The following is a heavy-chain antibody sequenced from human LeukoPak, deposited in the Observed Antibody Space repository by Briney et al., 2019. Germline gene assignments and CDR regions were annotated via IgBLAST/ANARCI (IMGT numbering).Heavy chain of an antibody. CDR2: IYHSGSN. D-gene: IGHD3-22*01. V-gene: IGHV4-30-2*01. CDR3: ARAPLYYYDSSGHTRGYFDY. Sequence: SQTLSLICAVSGGSSRSGGYFWGWIRQPPGKGLEWIGSIYHSGSNYYNPSLKSRVTISVDRSKNQFSLKLSSVTAADTAVYYCARAPLYYYDSSGHTRGYFDYWGQGTLVTVSS. J-gene: IGHJ4*02. CDR1: GGSSRSGGYF.